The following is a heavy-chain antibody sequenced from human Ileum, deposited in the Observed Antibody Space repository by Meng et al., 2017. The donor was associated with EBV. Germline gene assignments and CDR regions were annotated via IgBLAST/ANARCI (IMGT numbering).Heavy chain of an antibody. CDR1: GGSISSSSYY. Sequence: HLQLQESCPGLVKPSESLSLTCTVSGGSISSSSYYWAWIRQPPGEGLEWIGSVVYSGTTYYTSSLKSRVSISVDTSKNQFSLKLSSVTAADTAVYYCARHHHSPTFDYWGQGTLVTVSS. CDR3: ARHHHSPTFDY. V-gene: IGHV4-39*01. D-gene: IGHD1-14*01. J-gene: IGHJ4*02. CDR2: VVYSGTT.